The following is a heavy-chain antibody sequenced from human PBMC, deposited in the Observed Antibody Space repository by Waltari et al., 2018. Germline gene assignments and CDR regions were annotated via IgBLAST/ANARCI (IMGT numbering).Heavy chain of an antibody. D-gene: IGHD3-16*01. CDR3: ARALGRSYWYFDL. Sequence: QVQLVQSGAEVKKPGASVKVSCKASGYTFTGYSMHWVRQAPGQGLEWMGRINPNSGGTNYAQKFQGRVTMTRDTSISTAYMELSRLRSDDTAVYYCARALGRSYWYFDLWGRGTLVTVSS. J-gene: IGHJ2*01. CDR1: GYTFTGYS. CDR2: INPNSGGT. V-gene: IGHV1-2*06.